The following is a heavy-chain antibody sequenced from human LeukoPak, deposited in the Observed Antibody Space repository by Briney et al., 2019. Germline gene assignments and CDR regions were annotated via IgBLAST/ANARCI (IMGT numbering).Heavy chain of an antibody. CDR3: ARDVGRYCSGGSCYSNWFDP. V-gene: IGHV4-59*01. CDR2: IYYSGST. J-gene: IGHJ5*02. Sequence: SETLSLTCTVSGGSISSYYWSWIRQPPGKGLEWIGYIYYSGSTNYNPSLKSRVTISVDTSKNQFSLKLSSVTAADTAVYYCARDVGRYCSGGSCYSNWFDPWGQGTLVTVSS. CDR1: GGSISSYY. D-gene: IGHD2-15*01.